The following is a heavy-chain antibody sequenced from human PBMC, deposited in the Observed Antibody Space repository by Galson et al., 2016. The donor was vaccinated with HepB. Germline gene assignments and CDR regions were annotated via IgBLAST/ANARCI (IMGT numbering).Heavy chain of an antibody. D-gene: IGHD3-10*01. CDR3: AHTELRWVGELWLEGTRFDP. CDR2: IYWDDDK. V-gene: IGHV2-5*02. Sequence: PALVKPTQTLTLTCTFSGFSLSTSGVGVGWIRQPPGKALEWLALIYWDDDKRYSPSLKSRLTITKDTSKNQVVLTMTNMDPVDTGTYYCAHTELRWVGELWLEGTRFDPWGQGTLVTVSS. J-gene: IGHJ5*02. CDR1: GFSLSTSGVG.